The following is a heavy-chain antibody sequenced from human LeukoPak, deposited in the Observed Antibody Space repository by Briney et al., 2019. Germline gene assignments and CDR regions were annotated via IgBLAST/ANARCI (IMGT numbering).Heavy chain of an antibody. D-gene: IGHD3-10*01. Sequence: GASVTVSCKASGYTFTSYGISWVRQAPGQGLEWMGWISAYNGNTNYAQKLQGRVTMTTDTSTSTAYMELRSLRSDDTAVYYCARDNRPNLWFGELSHRSGSDIWGQGTMVTVSS. CDR1: GYTFTSYG. CDR2: ISAYNGNT. J-gene: IGHJ3*02. V-gene: IGHV1-18*01. CDR3: ARDNRPNLWFGELSHRSGSDI.